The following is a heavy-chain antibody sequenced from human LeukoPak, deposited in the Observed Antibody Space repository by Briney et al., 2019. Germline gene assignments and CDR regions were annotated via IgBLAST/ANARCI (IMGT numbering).Heavy chain of an antibody. CDR3: ARGKVTFDL. CDR1: GGSIDSYY. J-gene: IGHJ5*02. D-gene: IGHD2-21*02. Sequence: PSETLSLTCTVSGGSIDSYYWSWIRQPPGKGLEWIGYIYYSGSTNYNPSLKSRLTISVDTSKNQFSLKLSSVTAADTAVYYCARGKVTFDLWGQGTLVTVSS. V-gene: IGHV4-59*01. CDR2: IYYSGST.